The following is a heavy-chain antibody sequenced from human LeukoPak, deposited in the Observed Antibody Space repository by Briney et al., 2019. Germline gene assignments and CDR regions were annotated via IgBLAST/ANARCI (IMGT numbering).Heavy chain of an antibody. CDR3: AKDRGHCIHGVCHNYYHMDV. Sequence: PGGSLRLSCAASGFTFSSYAMSWVRQAPGKGLEWVSTISGSGGSTDYADSVKGRFTISRDNSKNTVYLQMNSLRAEDTAVYYCAKDRGHCIHGVCHNYYHMDVWGKGTTVTVSS. CDR2: ISGSGGST. D-gene: IGHD2-8*01. V-gene: IGHV3-23*01. J-gene: IGHJ6*03. CDR1: GFTFSSYA.